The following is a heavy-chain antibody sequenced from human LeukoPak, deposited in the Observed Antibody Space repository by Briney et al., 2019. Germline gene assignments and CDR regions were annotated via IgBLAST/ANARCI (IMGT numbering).Heavy chain of an antibody. J-gene: IGHJ3*02. Sequence: GASVKVSCKASGYTFMYYYIHWVRQAPGQGLEWMGWINPNNGDTNYAQNFQGRVTMTRDTSINTAYMELSRLSSDDTAVYYCARSNTYLRPSGFGESQKLEDAFNIWGQGTLVTVSS. V-gene: IGHV1-2*02. D-gene: IGHD3-10*01. CDR1: GYTFMYYY. CDR3: ARSNTYLRPSGFGESQKLEDAFNI. CDR2: INPNNGDT.